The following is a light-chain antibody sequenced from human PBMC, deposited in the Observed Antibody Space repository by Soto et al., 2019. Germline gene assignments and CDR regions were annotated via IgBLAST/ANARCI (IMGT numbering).Light chain of an antibody. Sequence: QSVLTQPASVSGSPGQSITISCTGTSSDVGNYNFVSWYQKHPGKAPKFVIYEVYKRPSGISNRFSGSKSGNTASLTISGLQAEDEADYYCCSYAGSTTFVFGGGTKLTVL. CDR2: EVY. CDR3: CSYAGSTTFV. CDR1: SSDVGNYNF. J-gene: IGLJ3*02. V-gene: IGLV2-23*02.